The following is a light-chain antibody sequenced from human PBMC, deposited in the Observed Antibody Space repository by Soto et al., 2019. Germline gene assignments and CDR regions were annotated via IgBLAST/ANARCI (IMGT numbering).Light chain of an antibody. CDR3: SSYTTSSTLV. CDR1: SSDVGYYNR. V-gene: IGLV2-18*02. Sequence: QSALTQPPSVSGSPGQSVTISCTGTSSDVGYYNRVSWYQQPPGTAPKLMVFEVSNRPSGVPDRFSGSKSGNTASLTISGIQAEDEADYYCSSYTTSSTLVFGGGTKVTVL. CDR2: EVS. J-gene: IGLJ2*01.